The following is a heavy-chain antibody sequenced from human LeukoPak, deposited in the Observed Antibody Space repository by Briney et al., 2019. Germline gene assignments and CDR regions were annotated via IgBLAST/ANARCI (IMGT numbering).Heavy chain of an antibody. CDR2: INPNSGGT. J-gene: IGHJ3*02. Sequence: ASVKVSCKASGYTFTGYYMHWVRQAPGQGPEWMGWINPNSGGTNYAQKFQGRVTMTRDTSISTAYMELSRLRSDDTAVYYCASGTVRWLVGIDAFDIWGQGTMVTVSS. V-gene: IGHV1-2*02. D-gene: IGHD6-19*01. CDR1: GYTFTGYY. CDR3: ASGTVRWLVGIDAFDI.